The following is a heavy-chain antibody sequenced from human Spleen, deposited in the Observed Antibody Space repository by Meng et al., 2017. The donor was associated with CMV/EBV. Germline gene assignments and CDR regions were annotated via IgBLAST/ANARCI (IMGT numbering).Heavy chain of an antibody. D-gene: IGHD3-22*01. V-gene: IGHV3-48*04. CDR3: ARVDYYYDSTLSVSWYFDL. Sequence: GESLKISCAASGFTFSSYSMNWVRQAPGKGLEWVSYISSSSSTIYYADSVKGRFTISRDNAKNSLYLQMNSLRAEDTAVYYCARVDYYYDSTLSVSWYFDLWGRGTLVTVSS. J-gene: IGHJ2*01. CDR1: GFTFSSYS. CDR2: ISSSSSTI.